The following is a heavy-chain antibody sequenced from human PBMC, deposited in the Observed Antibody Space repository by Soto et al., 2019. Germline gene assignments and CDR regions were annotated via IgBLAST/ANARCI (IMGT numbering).Heavy chain of an antibody. V-gene: IGHV3-23*01. J-gene: IGHJ4*02. CDR1: GFTFSSYA. Sequence: GGSLRLSCAASGFTFSSYAMSWVRQAPGKGLEWVSAISGSGGSTYYADSVKGRFTISRDNSKNTLYLQMNSLRAEDTAVYYCAKDLYPAVAGSSYFDYWGQGTLVTVSS. CDR2: ISGSGGST. CDR3: AKDLYPAVAGSSYFDY. D-gene: IGHD6-19*01.